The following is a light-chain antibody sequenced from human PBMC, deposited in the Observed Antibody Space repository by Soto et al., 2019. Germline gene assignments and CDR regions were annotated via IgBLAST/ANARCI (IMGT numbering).Light chain of an antibody. J-gene: IGKJ2*01. Sequence: EIVLTQSRATLSLSPGERATRACRASQSVSSYLAWYQQKPGQGPRLLIYGASNRATGIPARISGSGSGTEFTLTISSLEPEDFAVYYCQHRGRWPRTFGQGTKLESK. V-gene: IGKV3-11*01. CDR2: GAS. CDR1: QSVSSY. CDR3: QHRGRWPRT.